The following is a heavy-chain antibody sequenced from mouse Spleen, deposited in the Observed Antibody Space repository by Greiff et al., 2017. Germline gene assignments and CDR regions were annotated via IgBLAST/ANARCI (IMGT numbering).Heavy chain of an antibody. CDR2: INPNNGGT. V-gene: IGHV1-26*01. CDR1: GYTFTDYY. Sequence: EVQLQQSGPELVKPGASVKISCKASGYTFTDYYMNWVKQSHGKSLEWIGDINPNNGGTSYNQKFKGKATLTVDKSSSTAYMELRSLTSEDSAVYYCARFPYDYDAWFAYWGQGTLVTVSA. CDR3: ARFPYDYDAWFAY. D-gene: IGHD2-4*01. J-gene: IGHJ3*01.